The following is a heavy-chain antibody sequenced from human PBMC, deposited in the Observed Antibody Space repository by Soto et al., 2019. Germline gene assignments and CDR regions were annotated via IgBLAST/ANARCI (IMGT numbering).Heavy chain of an antibody. CDR1: GFTFSSYA. D-gene: IGHD6-19*01. J-gene: IGHJ6*02. V-gene: IGHV3-23*01. CDR3: AKKKGSGAGKLFRVGYYYGMDV. Sequence: GGSLRLSCAASGFTFSSYAMSWVRQAPGKGLEWVSAISGSGGSTYYADSVKGRFTISRDNSKNTLYLQMNSLRAEDTAVYYCAKKKGSGAGKLFRVGYYYGMDVWGQGTTVTVSS. CDR2: ISGSGGST.